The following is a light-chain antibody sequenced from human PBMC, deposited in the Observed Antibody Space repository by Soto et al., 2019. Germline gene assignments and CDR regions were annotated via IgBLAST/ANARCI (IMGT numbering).Light chain of an antibody. V-gene: IGKV3-20*01. CDR1: QTVGGRY. Sequence: EIVLTQSAATLSLSPGERATLSCRASQTVGGRYLAWFQQQPGQTPRLLIYGASTRAAGVPDGFSGSGSGTDFSLTISRLEPEDVAVYYCLQYVSSPWTFGQGTKVEV. CDR2: GAS. CDR3: LQYVSSPWT. J-gene: IGKJ1*01.